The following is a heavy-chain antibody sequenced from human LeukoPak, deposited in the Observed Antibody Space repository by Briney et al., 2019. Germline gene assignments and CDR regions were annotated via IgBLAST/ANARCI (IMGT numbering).Heavy chain of an antibody. CDR2: INPSGGST. Sequence: ASVKVSRKASGYTFTSYYMHWVRQAPGQGLEWMGIINPSGGSTSYAQKFQGRVTMTRDTSTSTVYMELGSLRSEDTAVYYCARAGGAYYYDSRSDWFDPWGQGTLVTVSS. D-gene: IGHD3-22*01. J-gene: IGHJ5*02. CDR1: GYTFTSYY. V-gene: IGHV1-46*01. CDR3: ARAGGAYYYDSRSDWFDP.